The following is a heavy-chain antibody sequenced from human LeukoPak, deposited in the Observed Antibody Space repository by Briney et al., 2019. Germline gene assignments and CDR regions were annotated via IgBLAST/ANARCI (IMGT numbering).Heavy chain of an antibody. V-gene: IGHV4-38-2*02. CDR1: GYSISSGYY. D-gene: IGHD2-15*01. CDR2: IYHSGST. CDR3: ARRAAGYCSGGSCPYYYYMDV. J-gene: IGHJ6*03. Sequence: SETLSLTCTVSGYSISSGYYWGWIRQPPGKGLEWIGSIYHSGSTYYNPSLKSRVTISVDTSKNQFSLKLSSVTAADTAVYYCARRAAGYCSGGSCPYYYYMDVWGKGTTVTISS.